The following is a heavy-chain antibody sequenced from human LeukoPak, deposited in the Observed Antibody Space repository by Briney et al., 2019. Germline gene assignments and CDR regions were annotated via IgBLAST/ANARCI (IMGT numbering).Heavy chain of an antibody. Sequence: GGSLRLSCEASGFSFSNYWMSWVRQAAGKGLEWVADINQNGGHSYYVDSVKGRFTLSRDNAKNSLFLQLNSLRAEDTAVYYCVKNSGWYCLDYWGQGITVIVSS. CDR1: GFSFSNYW. J-gene: IGHJ4*02. CDR3: VKNSGWYCLDY. CDR2: INQNGGHS. D-gene: IGHD6-13*01. V-gene: IGHV3-7*03.